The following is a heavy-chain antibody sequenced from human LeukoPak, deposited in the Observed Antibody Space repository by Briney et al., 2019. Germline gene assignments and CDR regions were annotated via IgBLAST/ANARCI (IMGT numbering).Heavy chain of an antibody. CDR2: ISYDGSNK. CDR3: AKETLVVAALDY. Sequence: GRSLRLSCAASGFTFSSYGMHWVRQAPGKGLEWVAVISYDGSNKYYADSVKGRFTISRDNSKNTLYLQMNSLRAEDTAVYYCAKETLVVAALDYWGQGTLVTVSS. V-gene: IGHV3-30*18. D-gene: IGHD2-15*01. J-gene: IGHJ4*02. CDR1: GFTFSSYG.